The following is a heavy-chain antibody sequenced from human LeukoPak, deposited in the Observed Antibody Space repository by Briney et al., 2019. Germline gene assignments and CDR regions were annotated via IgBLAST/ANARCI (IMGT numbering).Heavy chain of an antibody. J-gene: IGHJ6*02. D-gene: IGHD1-1*01. CDR3: ARDGTSYGMDV. CDR1: GFSFSSYG. CDR2: ISYDGSNK. V-gene: IGHV3-30*03. Sequence: TGGSLRLSCAASGFSFSSYGMHWVRQPPGKGLEWVAFISYDGSNKYYADSVKGRFTISRDNSQNTVYLQVNSLRGEDTAVYYCARDGTSYGMDVWGQGTTVTVSS.